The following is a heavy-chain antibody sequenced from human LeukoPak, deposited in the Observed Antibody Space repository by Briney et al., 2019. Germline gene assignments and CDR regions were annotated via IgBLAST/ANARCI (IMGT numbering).Heavy chain of an antibody. CDR1: GFDFSGFY. CDR2: IRSKPSSYTT. D-gene: IGHD2-15*01. CDR3: IRQECSGGSCSYVDY. Sequence: PGGFLRLSCAASGFDFSGFYMHWVRQASGRGLEWVGLIRSKPSSYTTVYAASVKGRFTISRDDSKNTAYLQMNSLKAEDTAVYYCIRQECSGGSCSYVDYWGQGTLVTVSS. J-gene: IGHJ4*02. V-gene: IGHV3-73*01.